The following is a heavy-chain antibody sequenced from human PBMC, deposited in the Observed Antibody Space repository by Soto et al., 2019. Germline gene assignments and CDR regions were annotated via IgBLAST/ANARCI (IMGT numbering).Heavy chain of an antibody. CDR3: ARVGGLAARTFDY. CDR1: GGSISDFY. CDR2: IDYSGST. Sequence: PSQTMSLTCTVSGGSISDFYWSWIRQPPGKGLEWIGYIDYSGSTNYNPSLKSRVTISVDTSKNQFSLNLRSMSPADTAVYYCARVGGLAARTFDYWGPGTLVTVSS. J-gene: IGHJ4*02. D-gene: IGHD6-6*01. V-gene: IGHV4-59*01.